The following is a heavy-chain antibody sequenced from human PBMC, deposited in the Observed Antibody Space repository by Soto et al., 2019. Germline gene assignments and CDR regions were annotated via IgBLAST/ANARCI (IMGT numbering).Heavy chain of an antibody. CDR3: ARGGRGYCSGGSCYSFAFDI. J-gene: IGHJ3*02. V-gene: IGHV4-59*01. CDR2: IYYSGST. CDR1: GGSISSYY. Sequence: SETLSLTCTVSGGSISSYYWSWIRQPPGKGLEWIGYIYYSGSTNYNPSLKSRVTISVDTSKNQFSLKLSSVTAADTAVCYCARGGRGYCSGGSCYSFAFDIWGQGTMVTVSS. D-gene: IGHD2-15*01.